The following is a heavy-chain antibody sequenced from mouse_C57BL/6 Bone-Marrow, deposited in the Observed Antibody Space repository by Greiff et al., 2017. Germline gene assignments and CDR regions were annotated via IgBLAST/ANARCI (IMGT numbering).Heavy chain of an antibody. CDR1: GYTFTSYW. CDR3: ACPGAWFAY. CDR2: IDPSDSYT. V-gene: IGHV1-50*01. D-gene: IGHD4-1*01. J-gene: IGHJ3*01. Sequence: QVQLQQPGAELVKPGASVKLSCKASGYTFTSYWMQWVKQRPGQGLEWIGEIDPSDSYTNYNQKFKGKATLTVDTSSSTAYMQLSSLTSDASAVYYGACPGAWFAYWGQGTLVTVSA.